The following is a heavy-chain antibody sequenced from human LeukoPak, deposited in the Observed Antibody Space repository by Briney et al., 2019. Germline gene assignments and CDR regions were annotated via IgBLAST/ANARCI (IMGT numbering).Heavy chain of an antibody. J-gene: IGHJ4*02. CDR3: ARVRTSFPYYFYY. CDR1: GYTFTGYY. D-gene: IGHD2-2*01. Sequence: ASVKVSCKAYGYTFTGYYMHWVRQAPGQGLEWMGWINPNSGGTNYAQKFQGRVTMTRDTSISTAYMELSRLRSDDTAVYYCARVRTSFPYYFYYWGQGTLVTVSS. V-gene: IGHV1-2*02. CDR2: INPNSGGT.